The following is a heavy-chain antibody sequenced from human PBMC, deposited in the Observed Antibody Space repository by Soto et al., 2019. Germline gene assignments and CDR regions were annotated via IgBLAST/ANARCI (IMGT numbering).Heavy chain of an antibody. D-gene: IGHD1-26*01. CDR1: GFTFSSYG. CDR2: IWYDGSNK. Sequence: QVQLVESGGGVVQPGRSLRLSCAASGFTFSSYGMHWVRQAPGKGLEWVAVIWYDGSNKYYADSVKGRFTISRDNSKNTLYLQMNSLRAEDTAVYYCARRGSVGAMRDGDGYYYYGRDVWGQGTTVTVSS. V-gene: IGHV3-33*01. CDR3: ARRGSVGAMRDGDGYYYYGRDV. J-gene: IGHJ6*02.